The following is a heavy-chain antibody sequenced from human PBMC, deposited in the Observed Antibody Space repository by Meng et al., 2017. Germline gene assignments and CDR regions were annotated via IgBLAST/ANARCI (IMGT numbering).Heavy chain of an antibody. CDR2: ISYDGSNK. CDR3: ARGEEIAAAGFYFDY. D-gene: IGHD6-13*01. J-gene: IGHJ4*02. Sequence: GESLKISCAASGFTFSSYAMHWVRQAPGKGLEWVAVISYDGSNKYYADSVKGRFTISRDNSKNTLYLQMNSLRAEDTAVYYCARGEEIAAAGFYFDYWGQGTLVTVSS. CDR1: GFTFSSYA. V-gene: IGHV3-30*01.